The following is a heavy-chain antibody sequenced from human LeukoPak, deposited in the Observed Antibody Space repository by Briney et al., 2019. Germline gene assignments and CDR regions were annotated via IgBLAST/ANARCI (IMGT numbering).Heavy chain of an antibody. CDR2: IIPIFGTA. CDR1: GGTFSSYA. J-gene: IGHJ4*02. V-gene: IGHV1-69*13. CDR3: ARGRPSPEYFDY. Sequence: GASVKVSCKASGGTFSSYAISWVRQAPGQGLEWMGGIIPIFGTANYAQKFQGRVTITADESTSTAYMELSSLRSEDTAAYYCARGRPSPEYFDYWGQGTLVTVSS.